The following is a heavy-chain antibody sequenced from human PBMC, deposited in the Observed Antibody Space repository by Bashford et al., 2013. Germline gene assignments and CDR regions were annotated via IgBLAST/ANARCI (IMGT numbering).Heavy chain of an antibody. CDR3: ARAPEMAGTFPLIDD. J-gene: IGHJ4*02. Sequence: GSLRLSCAASGFTVSNNYMSWVRQAPGKGLEWVSVIYSDGTPWYANSVKGRFTISRDTSKNTLYLQMNSLIDEDTAVYYCARAPEMAGTFPLIDDWGQGTQVTVSS. CDR1: GFTVSNNY. D-gene: IGHD5-24*01. V-gene: IGHV3-53*01. CDR2: IYSDGTP.